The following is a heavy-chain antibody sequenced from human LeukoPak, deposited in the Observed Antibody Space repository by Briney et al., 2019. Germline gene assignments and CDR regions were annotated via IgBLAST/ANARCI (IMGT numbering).Heavy chain of an antibody. J-gene: IGHJ4*02. Sequence: PGGCLRLAFSASGLILGSSAMQWVRQAPGKGVGYVSALSDNVGNTYYAHTAKGRFTISRANSRNPLYLQMNCLRPEDTAEYFCVRWMGNGSFFPYYFVSWGQGVLVTVTS. V-gene: IGHV3-64D*08. CDR2: LSDNVGNT. CDR3: VRWMGNGSFFPYYFVS. CDR1: GLILGSSA. D-gene: IGHD1-26*01.